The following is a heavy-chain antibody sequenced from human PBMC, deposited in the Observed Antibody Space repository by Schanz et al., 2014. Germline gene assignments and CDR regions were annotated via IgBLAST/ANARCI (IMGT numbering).Heavy chain of an antibody. CDR3: TRGGYSYALSAFDI. D-gene: IGHD5-18*01. J-gene: IGHJ3*02. Sequence: QVQLLQSGAEVKKPGASMKVSCKASGYTFTTYYMLWVRQAPGQGLEWMGIINPSGGSTRYGQKFQGRITVATDTSTSTVYLELSSLRSDDTALYYCTRGGYSYALSAFDIWGQGTMVTVSS. CDR2: INPSGGST. V-gene: IGHV1-46*01. CDR1: GYTFTTYY.